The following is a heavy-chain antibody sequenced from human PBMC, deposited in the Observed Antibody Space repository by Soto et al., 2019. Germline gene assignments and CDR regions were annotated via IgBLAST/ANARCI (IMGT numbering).Heavy chain of an antibody. Sequence: SETLSLTCAVYGGSFSGYYWSWIRQPPGKGLEWIGEINHSGSTNYNPSLKSRVTISVDTSKNQFSLKLSSVTAADTAVYYCARSRVRGVISPHIDYWGQGTLVTVSS. CDR2: INHSGST. CDR1: GGSFSGYY. J-gene: IGHJ4*02. CDR3: ARSRVRGVISPHIDY. V-gene: IGHV4-34*01. D-gene: IGHD3-10*01.